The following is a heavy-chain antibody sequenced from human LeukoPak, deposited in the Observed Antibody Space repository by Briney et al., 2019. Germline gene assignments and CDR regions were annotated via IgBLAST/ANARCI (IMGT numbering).Heavy chain of an antibody. J-gene: IGHJ4*02. CDR1: GVNFSNYA. Sequence: GGSLRLSCAASGVNFSNYAMSWVRQAPGKGLELLSGLSGSGGSTCYADSVKGRFTISRDNFKNTLYLQMNSLRAEDTAVYYCAKGGGGDFPFDYWGQGTLVTVSS. CDR3: AKGGGGDFPFDY. D-gene: IGHD2-21*02. V-gene: IGHV3-23*01. CDR2: LSGSGGST.